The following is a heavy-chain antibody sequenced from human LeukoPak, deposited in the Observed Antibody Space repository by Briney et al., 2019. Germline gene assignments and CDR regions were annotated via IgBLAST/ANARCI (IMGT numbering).Heavy chain of an antibody. CDR2: INHNGNVN. J-gene: IGHJ4*02. CDR1: GFTFSSYW. CDR3: AKRGYSYGPFDY. V-gene: IGHV3-7*03. Sequence: PGGSLRLSCAASGFTFSSYWMNWARQAPGKGLEWVASINHNGNVNYYVDSVKGRFTISRDNAKNSLYLQMSNLRAEDTAVYYCAKRGYSYGPFDYWGQGTLVTVSS. D-gene: IGHD5-18*01.